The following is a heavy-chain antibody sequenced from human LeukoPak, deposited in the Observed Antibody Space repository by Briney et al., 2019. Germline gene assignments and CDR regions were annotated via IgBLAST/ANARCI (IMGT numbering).Heavy chain of an antibody. Sequence: PGGSLRLSCAASGFTFDDYAMHWVRQAPGKGLEWVSGISWNGGSIGYADSVKGRFTISRDNAKNSLYLQMNSLRAEDTALYYCAKVSYYGDYDGRSYYFDYWGQGTLVTVSS. V-gene: IGHV3-9*01. J-gene: IGHJ4*02. CDR3: AKVSYYGDYDGRSYYFDY. D-gene: IGHD4-17*01. CDR1: GFTFDDYA. CDR2: ISWNGGSI.